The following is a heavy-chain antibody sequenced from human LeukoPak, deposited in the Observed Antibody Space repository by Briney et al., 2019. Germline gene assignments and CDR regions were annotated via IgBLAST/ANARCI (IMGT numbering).Heavy chain of an antibody. Sequence: SETLSLTCTVSGGSISSYYWSWIRQPPGKGLEWIGYIYYSGSTNYNPSLKSRVTMSVDTSKNQFSLKLSSVTAADTAVYYCARDASDYDILTGPNWFDPWGQGTLVTVSS. CDR3: ARDASDYDILTGPNWFDP. CDR2: IYYSGST. V-gene: IGHV4-59*12. CDR1: GGSISSYY. D-gene: IGHD3-9*01. J-gene: IGHJ5*02.